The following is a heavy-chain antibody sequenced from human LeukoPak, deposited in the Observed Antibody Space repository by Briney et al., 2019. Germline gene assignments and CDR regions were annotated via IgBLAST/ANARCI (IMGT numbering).Heavy chain of an antibody. D-gene: IGHD3-16*01. Sequence: GGSLRLSCAASGFMLSSYAMSWVRQAPGKGLEWVSAISGSGGSTYYADSVKGRFTISRDNSKNTLYLQMNSLRADDTAIYYCARNQQLGGHSYYYYGMDVWGQGTTVTVSS. CDR2: ISGSGGST. CDR3: ARNQQLGGHSYYYYGMDV. V-gene: IGHV3-23*01. CDR1: GFMLSSYA. J-gene: IGHJ6*02.